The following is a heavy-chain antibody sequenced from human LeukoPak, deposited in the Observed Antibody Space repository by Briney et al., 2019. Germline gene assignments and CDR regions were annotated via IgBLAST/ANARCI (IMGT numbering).Heavy chain of an antibody. CDR3: VRRWNYGIYYHIDV. D-gene: IGHD1-7*01. CDR1: GESLSNYY. CDR2: INDSERI. J-gene: IGHJ6*03. V-gene: IGHV4-34*01. Sequence: SETLSLTCAVYGESLSNYYGGWIRQSPVKGGVWIGEINDSERIIYNPSLKSRVTISVDMSKNQFSLRLNSVTAAATAIYYCVRRWNYGIYYHIDVWGKGTTVTVSS.